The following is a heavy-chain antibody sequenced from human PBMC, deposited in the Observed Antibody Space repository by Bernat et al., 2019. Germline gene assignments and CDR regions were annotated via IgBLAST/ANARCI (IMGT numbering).Heavy chain of an antibody. CDR1: GYTFTSYG. J-gene: IGHJ6*02. D-gene: IGHD2-8*01. V-gene: IGHV1-18*01. CDR2: ISAYNCNT. Sequence: QVQLVQSGAEVKKPGASVKVSCKASGYTFTSYGISWVRQAPGQGLEWMGLISAYNCNTNYAQKLQGRVTMTTATSTSTAYMELRSLRSDDTAVYYCAREGYCTNGVCYVYYYYGMDVWGQGTTVTVSS. CDR3: AREGYCTNGVCYVYYYYGMDV.